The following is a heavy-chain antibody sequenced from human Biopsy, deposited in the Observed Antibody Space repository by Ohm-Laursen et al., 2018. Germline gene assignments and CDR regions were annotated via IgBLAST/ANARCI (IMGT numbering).Heavy chain of an antibody. Sequence: SLRLSCAASGFTFSTYWMTWVRQAPGKGLEWVAAIWYDGSNKNYADSVKGRFTISRDSSKNTLYLQMNSLRGEDTAVYYCAKCMTGGSNYYFHHCGQGTLVTVSS. CDR1: GFTFSTYW. CDR2: IWYDGSNK. D-gene: IGHD2-8*01. CDR3: AKCMTGGSNYYFHH. V-gene: IGHV3-33*06. J-gene: IGHJ4*02.